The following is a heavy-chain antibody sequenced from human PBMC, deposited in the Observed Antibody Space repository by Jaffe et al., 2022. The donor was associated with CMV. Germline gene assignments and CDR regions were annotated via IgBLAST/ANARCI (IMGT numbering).Heavy chain of an antibody. CDR2: IWYDGSNK. Sequence: QVQLVESGGGVVQPGRSLRLSCAASGFTFSSYGMHWVRQAPGKGLEWVAVIWYDGSNKYYADSVKGRFTISRDNSKNTLYLQMNSLRAEDTAVYYCARVTVTTGGFDYWGQGTLVTVSS. D-gene: IGHD4-17*01. CDR1: GFTFSSYG. CDR3: ARVTVTTGGFDY. J-gene: IGHJ4*02. V-gene: IGHV3-33*01.